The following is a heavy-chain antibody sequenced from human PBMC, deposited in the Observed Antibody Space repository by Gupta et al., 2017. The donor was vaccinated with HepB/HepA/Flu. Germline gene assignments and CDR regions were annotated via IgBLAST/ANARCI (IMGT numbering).Heavy chain of an antibody. Sequence: QVQLLVSGPGRVKRSESLSVAGTASRGGLRSYSWSWIRRPAGRGLGLIGGIYSGGTTIYNPSLESRVTMSVETSKKQFSLTLTTVTAADTAVYYCARGEDADFTRDNWFDPWGQGTLVIVSS. CDR3: ARGEDADFTRDNWFDP. D-gene: IGHD3-3*01. J-gene: IGHJ5*02. CDR2: IYSGGTT. CDR1: RGGLRSYS. V-gene: IGHV4-4*07.